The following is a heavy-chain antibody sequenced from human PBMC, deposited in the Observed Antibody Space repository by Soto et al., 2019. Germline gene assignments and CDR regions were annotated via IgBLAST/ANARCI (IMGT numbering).Heavy chain of an antibody. CDR3: ARVPSESTTRDF. D-gene: IGHD1-1*01. V-gene: IGHV1-8*01. J-gene: IGHJ4*02. CDR1: GYNFTNYD. CDR2: MSPNTGDT. Sequence: QVQLVQSGAEVKKLGASVKVSCRASGYNFTNYDINWVRQASGQGLEWMGWMSPNTGDTGFAQKFQGRVTMTRNTSISTAYMELSSLTSEDTAVYYCARVPSESTTRDFWVQGTLVTVSS.